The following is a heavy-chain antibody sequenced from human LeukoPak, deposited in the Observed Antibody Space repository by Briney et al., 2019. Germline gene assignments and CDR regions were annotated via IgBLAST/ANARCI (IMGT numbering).Heavy chain of an antibody. CDR2: ISHDGSNK. V-gene: IGHV3-30*18. Sequence: GRSLRLSCAASGFTFSSYGMHWVRQAPGKGLEWVAVISHDGSNKYYADSVKGRFTISRDNSKNTLYLQMNSLRAEDTAVYYCAKGGGYSYGPSAPIDYWGQGTLVTVSS. CDR1: GFTFSSYG. CDR3: AKGGGYSYGPSAPIDY. D-gene: IGHD5-18*01. J-gene: IGHJ4*02.